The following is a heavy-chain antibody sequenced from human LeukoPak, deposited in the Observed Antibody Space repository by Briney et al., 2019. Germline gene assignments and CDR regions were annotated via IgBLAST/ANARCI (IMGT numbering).Heavy chain of an antibody. CDR2: INPSGSSA. CDR3: ARDNSVGETAWWFDP. Sequence: ASVKVSCKASGYSFASYYMHWVRQAPGQGLEWMGFINPSGSSAAYAQKFQGRLTMTRDMFTSTDYMELTSLTSDDTAVYYCARDNSVGETAWWFDPWGQGTLVTVSS. D-gene: IGHD1-26*01. J-gene: IGHJ5*02. V-gene: IGHV1-46*01. CDR1: GYSFASYY.